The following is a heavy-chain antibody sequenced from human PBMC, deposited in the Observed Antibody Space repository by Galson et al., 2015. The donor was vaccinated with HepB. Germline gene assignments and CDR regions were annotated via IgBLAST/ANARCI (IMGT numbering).Heavy chain of an antibody. J-gene: IGHJ4*02. CDR3: AKVRTIFGVVIDY. V-gene: IGHV3-23*01. D-gene: IGHD3-3*01. Sequence: SLRLSCAASGFTFSSYAMSWVRQAPGKGLEWVSTISGSGGSTYYADSVKGRFTISRDNSKNTVYLQMNSLRAEDTAVYFCAKVRTIFGVVIDYWGQGTTVTVSS. CDR2: ISGSGGST. CDR1: GFTFSSYA.